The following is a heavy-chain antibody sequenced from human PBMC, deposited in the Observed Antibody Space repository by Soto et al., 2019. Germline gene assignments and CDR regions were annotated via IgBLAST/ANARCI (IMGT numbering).Heavy chain of an antibody. Sequence: PGGSLRLSCAASGFTFHNYAMHWVRQAPGKGLEWVAGISWNSGNIDFGDSVKGRFTISRDNAKNTLFLQMNSLRVEDTAMYYCTRDRGYPDSFDIWGQGTMVTVSS. CDR3: TRDRGYPDSFDI. D-gene: IGHD6-13*01. V-gene: IGHV3-9*01. J-gene: IGHJ3*02. CDR2: ISWNSGNI. CDR1: GFTFHNYA.